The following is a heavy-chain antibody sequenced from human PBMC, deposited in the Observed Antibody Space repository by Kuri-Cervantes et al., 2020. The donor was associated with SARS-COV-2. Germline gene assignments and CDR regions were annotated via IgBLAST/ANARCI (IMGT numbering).Heavy chain of an antibody. V-gene: IGHV3-23*01. Sequence: GESMKISCAASGFTFSSYAMSWVRQAPGKGLEWVSAISGSGGSTYDADSVKGRYTISRGNSKNTLYLQMNSLRAEDTAVYYCAKGDNWNHFDYWGQGTLVTVSS. D-gene: IGHD1-20*01. CDR2: ISGSGGST. CDR3: AKGDNWNHFDY. CDR1: GFTFSSYA. J-gene: IGHJ4*02.